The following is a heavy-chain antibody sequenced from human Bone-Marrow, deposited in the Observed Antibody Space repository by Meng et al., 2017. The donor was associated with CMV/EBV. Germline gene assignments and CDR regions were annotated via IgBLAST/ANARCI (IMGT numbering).Heavy chain of an antibody. J-gene: IGHJ3*02. V-gene: IGHV4-39*01. CDR2: IYYSGST. Sequence: SETLSLTCTVSGGSISSSSYYWGWIRQPPGKGLEWIGSIYYSGSTYYNPSLKSRVTISVDTSKNQFSLKLSSVTAADTAVYYCARAQTLWFGDPGAFDIWGQGTMVTVSS. CDR3: ARAQTLWFGDPGAFDI. D-gene: IGHD3-10*01. CDR1: GGSISSSSYY.